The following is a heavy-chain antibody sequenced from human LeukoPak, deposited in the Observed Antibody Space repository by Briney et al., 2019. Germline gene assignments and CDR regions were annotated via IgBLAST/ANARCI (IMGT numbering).Heavy chain of an antibody. D-gene: IGHD4-17*01. Sequence: ASVKVSCKASGYTFTGYYMHWVRQAPGQGLEWMGWINPNSGGTNYAQKFQGRVTMTRDTSISTAYMELSRLRSDDTAVYYCAIDLGSTTTEDYWGQGTLVTVSS. J-gene: IGHJ4*02. CDR2: INPNSGGT. V-gene: IGHV1-2*02. CDR1: GYTFTGYY. CDR3: AIDLGSTTTEDY.